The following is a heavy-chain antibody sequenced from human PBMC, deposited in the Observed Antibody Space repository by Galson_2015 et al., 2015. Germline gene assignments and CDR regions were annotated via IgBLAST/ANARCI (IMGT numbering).Heavy chain of an antibody. V-gene: IGHV1-46*01. CDR1: GYTFTNYY. CDR2: INPSGGST. CDR3: ARAGDIVVVVASRGLDY. J-gene: IGHJ4*02. D-gene: IGHD2-15*01. Sequence: SVKVSCKASGYTFTNYYMHWVRQAPGQGLEWMGMINPSGGSTSCAQKFQGKVTMTRDTSTSTVYMEMSSLRSEDTAVYYCARAGDIVVVVASRGLDYWGQGTLVTVSS.